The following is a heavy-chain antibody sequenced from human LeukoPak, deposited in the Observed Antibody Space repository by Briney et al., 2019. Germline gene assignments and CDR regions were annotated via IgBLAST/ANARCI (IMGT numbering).Heavy chain of an antibody. J-gene: IGHJ4*02. Sequence: GGSLRLSCAASGFTFSSYWMSWVRQAPGKGLEWVANIKQDGSEKYYVDSVKGRFTISRDNAKNSLYLQMNSLRAEDTAVYYCARDYGSGSYYFNYFDYWGQGTLVTVSS. CDR2: IKQDGSEK. V-gene: IGHV3-7*01. D-gene: IGHD3-10*01. CDR1: GFTFSSYW. CDR3: ARDYGSGSYYFNYFDY.